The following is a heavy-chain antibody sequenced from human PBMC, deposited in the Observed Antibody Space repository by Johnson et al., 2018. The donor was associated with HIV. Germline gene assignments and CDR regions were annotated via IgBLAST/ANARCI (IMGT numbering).Heavy chain of an antibody. CDR3: YDFWIGQGFDV. J-gene: IGHJ3*01. D-gene: IGHD3/OR15-3a*01. V-gene: IGHV3-15*01. CDR1: GFTFSGSA. Sequence: VQLVESGGGVVQPGRSLRLSCAASGFTFSGSAMHWVRQASGKGLVWVGRIKSRTDGETTAYAAPVKDRFTISRDDSKNTLYLEMSSLKTEDTAVYFCYDFWIGQGFDVWGQGTKVTVSS. CDR2: IKSRTDGETT.